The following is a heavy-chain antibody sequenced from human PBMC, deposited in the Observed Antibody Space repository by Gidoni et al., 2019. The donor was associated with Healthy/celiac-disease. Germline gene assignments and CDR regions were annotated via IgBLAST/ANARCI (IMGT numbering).Heavy chain of an antibody. Sequence: QVQLVESGGGGVQPGRSLRRSWAGSGFTYSSYAMHWVRQAPGKGLEWVAVISYDGSNKYYADSVKGRFTISRDNSKNTLYLQMNSLRAEDTAVYYCARDYSSGWHSIDYWGQGTLVTVSS. D-gene: IGHD6-19*01. CDR3: ARDYSSGWHSIDY. CDR2: ISYDGSNK. J-gene: IGHJ4*02. CDR1: GFTYSSYA. V-gene: IGHV3-30*04.